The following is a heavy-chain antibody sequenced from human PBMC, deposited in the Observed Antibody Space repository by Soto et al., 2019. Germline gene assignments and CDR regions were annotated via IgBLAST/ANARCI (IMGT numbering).Heavy chain of an antibody. D-gene: IGHD2-2*01. J-gene: IGHJ5*02. CDR1: GGSIRSGGFY. CDR3: AKVRGNQLLVWFEP. V-gene: IGHV4-31*03. Sequence: SETLSLTCTVSGGSIRSGGFYLSWIHQHPRKGLQWIGYIYHTGTTSYNPSLKSRGTLSVDTTKNQISLQLTPVTTAAPTVDYCAKVRGNQLLVWFEPWGQGTLVTVSS. CDR2: IYHTGTT.